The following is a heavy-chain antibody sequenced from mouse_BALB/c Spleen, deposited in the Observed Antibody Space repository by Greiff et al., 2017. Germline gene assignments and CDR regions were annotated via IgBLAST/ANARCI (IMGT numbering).Heavy chain of an antibody. CDR1: GFTFSSYG. CDR2: ISSGGSYT. J-gene: IGHJ2*01. V-gene: IGHV5-6*01. CDR3: ARPPYGPPYYFDY. Sequence: EVMLVESGGDLVKPGGSLKLSCAASGFTFSSYGMSWVRQTPDKRLEWVATISSGGSYTYYPDSVKGRFTISRDNAKNTLYLQMSSLKSEDTAMYYCARPPYGPPYYFDYWGQGTTLTVSS. D-gene: IGHD1-1*02.